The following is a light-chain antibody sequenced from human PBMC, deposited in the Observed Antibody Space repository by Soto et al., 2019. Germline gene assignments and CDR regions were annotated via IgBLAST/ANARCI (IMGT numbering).Light chain of an antibody. CDR1: QSISTY. J-gene: IGKJ5*01. V-gene: IGKV1-39*01. Sequence: DIQMTQSPSSLSASVGDRVTITCRASQSISTYLNWYQQKPGKAPKLLIYAASSFQSGVPSRFSGSGSGTDFTLTITSLQPEDFATYYCQQSYSTPRSFGQGKRLEIK. CDR3: QQSYSTPRS. CDR2: AAS.